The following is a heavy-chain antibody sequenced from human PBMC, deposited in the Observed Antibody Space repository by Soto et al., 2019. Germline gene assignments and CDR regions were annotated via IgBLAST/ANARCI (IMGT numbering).Heavy chain of an antibody. CDR3: ARDQSGSYDVDWFDP. D-gene: IGHD1-26*01. J-gene: IGHJ5*02. V-gene: IGHV4-38-2*02. Sequence: SETLSLTCADSGYSISSGYYWGWIRQPPGKGLEWIGSIYHSGSTYYNPSLKSRVTISVDTSKNQFSLKLSSVTAADTAVYYCARDQSGSYDVDWFDPWGQGTLVTVSS. CDR2: IYHSGST. CDR1: GYSISSGYY.